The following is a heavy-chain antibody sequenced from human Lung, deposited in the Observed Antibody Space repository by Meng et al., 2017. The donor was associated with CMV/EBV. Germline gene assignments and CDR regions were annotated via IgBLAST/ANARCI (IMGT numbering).Heavy chain of an antibody. CDR1: GFTFSSYE. J-gene: IGHJ5*02. Sequence: GGSLRLSCAASGFTFSSYEMNWVRQAPGKGLEWVSYISTSGGSIYYADSMRGRFTISRDNTKNSLYLQMNSLRDEDTAMYYCTRGVKTAEYCIGGSCFQNCFDPWGQGTLVTVSS. CDR2: ISTSGGSI. D-gene: IGHD2-15*01. V-gene: IGHV3-48*03. CDR3: TRGVKTAEYCIGGSCFQNCFDP.